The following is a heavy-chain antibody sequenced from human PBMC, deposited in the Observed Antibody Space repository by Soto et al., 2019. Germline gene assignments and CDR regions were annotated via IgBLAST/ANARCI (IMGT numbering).Heavy chain of an antibody. Sequence: HPGGSLRLSCAASGFTFSSYAIHWVRQAPGKGLEWVTIISKDGNSKHYADSVKGRFTISRDNSKNTLFLQMNSLRAEDTAVYCCARDPQGSYCYIDYWGQGTPVTVSS. CDR1: GFTFSSYA. CDR3: ARDPQGSYCYIDY. D-gene: IGHD3-10*01. J-gene: IGHJ4*02. V-gene: IGHV3-30-3*01. CDR2: ISKDGNSK.